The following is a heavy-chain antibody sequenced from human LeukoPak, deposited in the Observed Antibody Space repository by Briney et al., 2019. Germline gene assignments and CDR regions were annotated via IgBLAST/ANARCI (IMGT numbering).Heavy chain of an antibody. D-gene: IGHD3-22*01. J-gene: IGHJ4*02. V-gene: IGHV4-39*01. CDR3: ARRPGGYYDSSGYYFHFAY. CDR1: GGSISSRSYY. CDR2: IYYSGST. Sequence: SETLSLTCTVSGGSISSRSYYWGWIRQPPGKGREWIVSIYYSGSTYYNPSLKSRVTISVDTSKNQFSLKLSSVTAADTAVYYCARRPGGYYDSSGYYFHFAYWGQGTLVTASS.